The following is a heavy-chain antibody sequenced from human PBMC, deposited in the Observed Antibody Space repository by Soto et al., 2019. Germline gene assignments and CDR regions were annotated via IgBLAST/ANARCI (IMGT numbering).Heavy chain of an antibody. D-gene: IGHD6-19*01. J-gene: IGHJ4*02. CDR1: GFTFSSYS. CDR2: ITSSSSTI. CDR3: ARYSSGFDY. Sequence: GGSLRLSCAASGFTFSSYSMNWVRQAPGKGLQWISYITSSSSTIYYADSVKGRFTISRDNAKNSLYLQMNSLRDEGTAVYYCARYSSGFDYWGQGTLVTVSS. V-gene: IGHV3-48*02.